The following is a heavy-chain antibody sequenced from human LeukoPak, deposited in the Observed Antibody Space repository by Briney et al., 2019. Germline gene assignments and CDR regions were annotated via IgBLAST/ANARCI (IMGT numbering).Heavy chain of an antibody. V-gene: IGHV5-51*01. CDR3: ARLRGDSSSLY. J-gene: IGHJ4*02. D-gene: IGHD6-6*01. CDR2: IYPGDSDT. Sequence: ESLQISCQGSGYSFTNFWIGWVRQPPGKGLEWMGIIYPGDSDTRYSPSFQGQVTISADRSISTVYLQWSSLKASDTAMYYCARLRGDSSSLYWGQGTLVTVSS. CDR1: GYSFTNFW.